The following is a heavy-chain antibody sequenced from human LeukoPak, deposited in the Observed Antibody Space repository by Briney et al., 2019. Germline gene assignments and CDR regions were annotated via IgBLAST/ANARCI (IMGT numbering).Heavy chain of an antibody. D-gene: IGHD3-10*01. Sequence: GESLRLSCAASGFTFSSYGMHWVRQAPGKGLEWVAVIWYDGSNKYYADSVKGRFTISRDNSKNTLYLQMNSLRAEDTAVYYCARDSLWFGEFLDYWGQGTLATVSS. CDR2: IWYDGSNK. J-gene: IGHJ4*02. V-gene: IGHV3-33*01. CDR1: GFTFSSYG. CDR3: ARDSLWFGEFLDY.